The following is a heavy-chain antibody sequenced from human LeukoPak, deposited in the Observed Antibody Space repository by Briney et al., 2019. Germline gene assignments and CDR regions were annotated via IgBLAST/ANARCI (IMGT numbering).Heavy chain of an antibody. Sequence: AGGSLRLSCAASGFTFCSYWMRGARQAPGGGREGVANIKQEGSEKYYVDSVKGRFTISRDNAKNSLYLQMNSLRAEDTAVYYCARDQRITMVRGHYYYYYYMDVWGKGTTVTVSS. CDR3: ARDQRITMVRGHYYYYYYMDV. CDR1: GFTFCSYW. D-gene: IGHD3-10*01. J-gene: IGHJ6*03. CDR2: IKQEGSEK. V-gene: IGHV3-7*01.